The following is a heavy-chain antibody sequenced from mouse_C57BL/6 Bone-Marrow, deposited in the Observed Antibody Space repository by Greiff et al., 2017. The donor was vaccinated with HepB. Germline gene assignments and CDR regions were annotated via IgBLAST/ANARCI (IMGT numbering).Heavy chain of an antibody. J-gene: IGHJ4*01. CDR3: ARLGDYLYYYAMDY. CDR1: GFSLTSYG. Sequence: VKVVDSGPGLVQPSQSLSITCTVSGFSLTSYGVHWVRQSPGKGLEWLGVIWSGGSTDYNAAFISRLSISKDNSKSQVFFKMNSLQADDTAIYYCARLGDYLYYYAMDYWGQGTSVTVSS. CDR2: IWSGGST. V-gene: IGHV2-2*01. D-gene: IGHD2-4*01.